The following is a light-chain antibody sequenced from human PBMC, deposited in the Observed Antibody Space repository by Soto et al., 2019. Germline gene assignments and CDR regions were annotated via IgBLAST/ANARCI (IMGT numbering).Light chain of an antibody. CDR1: TGAVTSGHY. Sequence: QTVVTQEPSLTVSPGGTVTLTCGSSTGAVTSGHYPSWFQQKPGQAPGALIFSTSDKHSWTPARFSGSLLGGKAALTLSGVQPEDEAEYYCLLYYGGAQLVVFGGGTKVTVL. CDR2: STS. J-gene: IGLJ2*01. CDR3: LLYYGGAQLVV. V-gene: IGLV7-43*01.